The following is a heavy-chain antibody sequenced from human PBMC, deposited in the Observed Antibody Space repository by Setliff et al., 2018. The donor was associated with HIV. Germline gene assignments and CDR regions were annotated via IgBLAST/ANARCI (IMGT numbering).Heavy chain of an antibody. D-gene: IGHD6-19*01. CDR1: GFAFSTYA. J-gene: IGHJ5*02. CDR2: IRDSGGGT. V-gene: IGHV3-23*01. Sequence: GGSLRLSCAASGFAFSTYAMSWVRQAPGKGLEWVSAIRDSGGGTYYADSVKGRFTVSRDNSKYTLYLQMNSLRVEDTAVYYCAKDKGSSGWSAWGQGTQVTGSS. CDR3: AKDKGSSGWSA.